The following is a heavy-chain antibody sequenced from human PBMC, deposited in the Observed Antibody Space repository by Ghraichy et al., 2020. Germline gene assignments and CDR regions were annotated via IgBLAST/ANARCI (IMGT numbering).Heavy chain of an antibody. V-gene: IGHV3-21*01. Sequence: GALRLSCTASGFSFSRYTMNWVRQAPGKGLEWVSSISSSGTYIYHADSLRGRFTISRDNARNSLYLQMNSLGAEDTALYYCATVTYFYVSSGIYWGQGTLVTVSS. CDR3: ATVTYFYVSSGIY. CDR2: ISSSGTYI. D-gene: IGHD3-22*01. CDR1: GFSFSRYT. J-gene: IGHJ4*02.